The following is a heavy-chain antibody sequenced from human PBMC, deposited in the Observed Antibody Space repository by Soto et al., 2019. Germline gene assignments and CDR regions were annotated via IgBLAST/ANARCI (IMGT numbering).Heavy chain of an antibody. CDR2: ISYDGSNK. CDR3: AKDLYGEYYYGMDV. CDR1: GFTFSTYG. Sequence: QVQLVESGGGVVQPGRSLRLSCAASGFTFSTYGMHWVRQAPGKGLEWVAVISYDGSNKYYADSVKGRFTISRDYSENTLYLQMNSLRAEDTAVYYCAKDLYGEYYYGMDVWGQGTTVTVSS. V-gene: IGHV3-30*18. J-gene: IGHJ6*02. D-gene: IGHD3-10*01.